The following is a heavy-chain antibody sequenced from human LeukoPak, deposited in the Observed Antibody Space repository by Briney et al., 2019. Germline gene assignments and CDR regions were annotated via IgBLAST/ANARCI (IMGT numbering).Heavy chain of an antibody. CDR2: INTNTGNP. J-gene: IGHJ4*02. V-gene: IGHV7-4-1*02. CDR1: GYTFTSYA. CDR3: ARLDTYYYDSSGYPDY. D-gene: IGHD3-22*01. Sequence: ASVKVSCKASGYTFTSYAMNWVRQAPGQGLGWMGWINTNTGNPTYAQGFTGRFVFSLDTSVSTAYLQISSLKAEDTAVYYCARLDTYYYDSSGYPDYWGQGTLVTVSS.